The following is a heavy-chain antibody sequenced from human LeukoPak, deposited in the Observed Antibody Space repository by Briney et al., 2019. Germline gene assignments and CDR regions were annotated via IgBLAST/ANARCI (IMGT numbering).Heavy chain of an antibody. D-gene: IGHD2-2*01. CDR1: GGSVSSGSYY. J-gene: IGHJ4*02. Sequence: PSETLSLTCTVSGGSVSSGSYYWSWIRQPPGQGLEWIGYIYYSGSTNYNPSLKSRVTISVDTSKNQFSLKLSSVTAADTAVYYCARQYCSSTSCYEISEYYFDYWAREPWSPSPQ. CDR3: ARQYCSSTSCYEISEYYFDY. V-gene: IGHV4-61*01. CDR2: IYYSGST.